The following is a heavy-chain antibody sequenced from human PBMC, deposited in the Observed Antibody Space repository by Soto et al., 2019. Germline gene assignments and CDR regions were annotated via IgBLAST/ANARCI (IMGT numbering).Heavy chain of an antibody. CDR2: ISGSGGST. CDR3: AKQVTWLYHFDY. V-gene: IGHV3-23*01. D-gene: IGHD5-18*01. CDR1: VFTFISYA. Sequence: PGWSLRLSCASSVFTFISYAMSWVRQAPGKGLEWVSAISGSGGSTYYADSVKGRFTISRDNSKNTLYLQMNSLRAEDTAVYYCAKQVTWLYHFDYWGQGTLVTVSS. J-gene: IGHJ4*02.